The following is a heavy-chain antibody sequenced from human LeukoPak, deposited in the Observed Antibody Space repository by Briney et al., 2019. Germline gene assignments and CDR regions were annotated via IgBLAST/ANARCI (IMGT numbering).Heavy chain of an antibody. CDR2: ISSSSSYI. J-gene: IGHJ4*02. CDR3: ARAPRGRYFDWLLRDYFDY. CDR1: GFTFSSYS. D-gene: IGHD3-9*01. Sequence: GGCLRLSCAASGFTFSSYSMNWVRQAPGKGLEWVSSISSSSSYIYYADSVKGRFTISRDNAKNSLYLQMNSLRAEDTAVYYCARAPRGRYFDWLLRDYFDYWGQGTLVTVSS. V-gene: IGHV3-21*01.